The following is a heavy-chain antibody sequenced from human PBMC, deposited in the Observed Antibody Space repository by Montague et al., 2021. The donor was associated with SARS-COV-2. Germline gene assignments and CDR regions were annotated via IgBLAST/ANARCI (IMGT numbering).Heavy chain of an antibody. CDR2: ISSSSSYI. Sequence: SLSLSCAASGFTFSSYSMNWVRQAPGRGLEWVSSISSSSSYIYYADSVKGRFTISRDNAKNSLYLQMNSLRAEDTAAYYCARDRGGSYPLDYWGQGTLVTVSS. D-gene: IGHD1-26*01. V-gene: IGHV3-21*01. CDR3: ARDRGGSYPLDY. J-gene: IGHJ4*02. CDR1: GFTFSSYS.